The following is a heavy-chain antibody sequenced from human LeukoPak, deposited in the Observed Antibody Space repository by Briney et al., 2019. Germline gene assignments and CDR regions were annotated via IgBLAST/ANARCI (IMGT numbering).Heavy chain of an antibody. CDR1: GFTFSSYA. CDR2: ISGSGGST. V-gene: IGHV3-23*01. Sequence: GGSLRLSCAASGFTFSSYAMSWVRQAPGKGLEWVSAISGSGGSTYYADSVKGRFTISRDNSKNTLYLQMNSLRAEDTAVYYCAKDMATYFSYSSGWCTPPTSYWGQGTLVTVSS. D-gene: IGHD6-19*01. CDR3: AKDMATYFSYSSGWCTPPTSY. J-gene: IGHJ4*02.